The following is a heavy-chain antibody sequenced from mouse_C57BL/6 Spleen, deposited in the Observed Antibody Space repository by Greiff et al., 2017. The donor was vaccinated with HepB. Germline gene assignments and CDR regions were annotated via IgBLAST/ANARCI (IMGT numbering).Heavy chain of an antibody. D-gene: IGHD2-10*01. Sequence: QVQLQQPGAELVKPGASVKLSCKASGYTFTSYWMQWVKQRPGQGLEWIGEIDPSDSYTNYNQKFKGKATLTVDTSSSTAYMQLSSLTSEDSAVYYCARRAYSNWYFDVWGTGTTVTVSS. CDR3: ARRAYSNWYFDV. J-gene: IGHJ1*03. CDR1: GYTFTSYW. V-gene: IGHV1-50*01. CDR2: IDPSDSYT.